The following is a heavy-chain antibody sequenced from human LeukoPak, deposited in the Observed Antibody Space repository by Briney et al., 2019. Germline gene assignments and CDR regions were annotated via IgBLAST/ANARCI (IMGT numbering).Heavy chain of an antibody. CDR2: INHSGNS. Sequence: AETLSLTCAVYGGSFSSYYLSWIRQPPGKGLEWTGEINHSGNSNYNPPLKSRLTISVDTPNNQLSLKLSSVTAADTAVYYCASTVDTAMVFINNASDIWGQGTMVTVSS. CDR3: ASTVDTAMVFINNASDI. V-gene: IGHV4-34*01. D-gene: IGHD5-18*01. CDR1: GGSFSSYY. J-gene: IGHJ3*02.